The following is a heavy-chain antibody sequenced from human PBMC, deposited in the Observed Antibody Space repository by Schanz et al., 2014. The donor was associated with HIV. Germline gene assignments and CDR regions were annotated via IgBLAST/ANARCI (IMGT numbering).Heavy chain of an antibody. Sequence: EVQLVESGGGLVQPGGSLRLSCVASGFTFSSYWMSWVRQAPGKGLEWVANIKRDGSEKYYVDSVKGRFTISRDNAKNSLYLQMNSLRAEDTSVYYCARGFQGFDYWGQGTLVTVSS. CDR1: GFTFSSYW. CDR3: ARGFQGFDY. D-gene: IGHD3-10*01. CDR2: IKRDGSEK. J-gene: IGHJ4*02. V-gene: IGHV3-7*01.